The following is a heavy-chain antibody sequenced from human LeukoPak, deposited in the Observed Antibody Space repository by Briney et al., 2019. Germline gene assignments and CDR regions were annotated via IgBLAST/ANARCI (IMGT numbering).Heavy chain of an antibody. J-gene: IGHJ6*02. Sequence: ASVKVSCKASGYTFTGYYMHWMPHAPGQGLEYMGWINPNSGGTNYAQKFQGRVTMTRDTSISTAYMELSRLRSDDTAVYYCARMQWPNVYYYGMDVWGQGTTVTVSS. CDR1: GYTFTGYY. CDR3: ARMQWPNVYYYGMDV. D-gene: IGHD6-19*01. CDR2: INPNSGGT. V-gene: IGHV1-2*02.